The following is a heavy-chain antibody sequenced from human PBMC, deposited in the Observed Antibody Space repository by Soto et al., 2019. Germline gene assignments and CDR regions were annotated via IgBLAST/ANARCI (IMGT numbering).Heavy chain of an antibody. CDR2: ISGYSGNT. CDR3: ARDGALGENYSYYGMDV. Sequence: ASVKVSCKASGYTFTNYGISWVRQAPGQGLEWMGWISGYSGNTNYAQKVQGRVTMTTDTSTSTAYMELRSLRSDDTAVYYCARDGALGENYSYYGMDVWGQGTTVTVSS. J-gene: IGHJ6*02. V-gene: IGHV1-18*01. D-gene: IGHD3-16*01. CDR1: GYTFTNYG.